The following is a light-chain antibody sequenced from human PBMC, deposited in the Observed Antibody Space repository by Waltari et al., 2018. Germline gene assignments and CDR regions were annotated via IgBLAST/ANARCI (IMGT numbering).Light chain of an antibody. Sequence: QSVLTQPPSASGTPGQRVTISCSGSSSNIGSNTVAWYEQFPGMAPRLLIYSNNDRPSWVPARFACSKSGSSASLTISGLHFEDEADYYCATWDDSLNGRVFGGGTKLTVL. CDR1: SSNIGSNT. CDR3: ATWDDSLNGRV. J-gene: IGLJ3*02. V-gene: IGLV1-44*01. CDR2: SNN.